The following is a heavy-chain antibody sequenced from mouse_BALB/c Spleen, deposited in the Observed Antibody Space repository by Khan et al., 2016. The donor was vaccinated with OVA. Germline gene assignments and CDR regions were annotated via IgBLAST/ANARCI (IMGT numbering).Heavy chain of an antibody. CDR2: INTYTGEP. Sequence: QSGPELKKPGETVRISCKASGYTFTDHAMNWLKQAPGKGLKWMGWINTYTGEPTYTDDFKGRFAFSLETSAITAYLQINNLKNEDMATXFCAKGYWYFDVWGAGTTVTISS. J-gene: IGHJ1*01. V-gene: IGHV9-1*02. CDR1: GYTFTDHA. CDR3: AKGYWYFDV.